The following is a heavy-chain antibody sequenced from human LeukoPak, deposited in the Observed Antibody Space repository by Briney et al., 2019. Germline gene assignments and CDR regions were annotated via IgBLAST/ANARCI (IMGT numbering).Heavy chain of an antibody. CDR1: GGSISSYY. D-gene: IGHD4-17*01. Sequence: SETLSLACTVSGGSISSYYWSWIRQPPGKALEWIGYIYYSGSTNYNPSLKSRVAISVDTSKKQFSLNLTSVTAADTAVYYCARGPSVTSIGGPWGQGTLVTVSA. J-gene: IGHJ5*02. V-gene: IGHV4-59*01. CDR3: ARGPSVTSIGGP. CDR2: IYYSGST.